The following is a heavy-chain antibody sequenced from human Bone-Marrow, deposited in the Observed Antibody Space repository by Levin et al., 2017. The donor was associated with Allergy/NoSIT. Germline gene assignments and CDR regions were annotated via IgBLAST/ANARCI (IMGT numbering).Heavy chain of an antibody. CDR1: GFTFNAFH. CDR2: ISKDGVHQ. Sequence: PGESLKISCAASGFTFNAFHMHWVRQAPGKGLEWLTCISKDGVHQSYAGSVKGRFTISRDISKRTLSLHMTRLTTEDTAVYYCAKQSPGDSSGLEQWGQGTLVTVSS. D-gene: IGHD6-19*01. CDR3: AKQSPGDSSGLEQ. J-gene: IGHJ4*02. V-gene: IGHV3-30*18.